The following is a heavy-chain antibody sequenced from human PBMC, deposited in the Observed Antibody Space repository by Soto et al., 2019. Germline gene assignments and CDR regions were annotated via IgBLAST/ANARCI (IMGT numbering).Heavy chain of an antibody. CDR2: IYYSGST. Sequence: SETLSLTCTVSGGSISSGDYYWSWIRQPPGKGLEWIGYIYYSGSTYYNPSLKSRVTISVDTSKNQFSLKLSSVTAADTAVYYCARDRLDYDYVWGSYGYGMDVWGQGTTVTVSS. CDR1: GGSISSGDYY. J-gene: IGHJ6*02. V-gene: IGHV4-30-4*01. D-gene: IGHD3-16*01. CDR3: ARDRLDYDYVWGSYGYGMDV.